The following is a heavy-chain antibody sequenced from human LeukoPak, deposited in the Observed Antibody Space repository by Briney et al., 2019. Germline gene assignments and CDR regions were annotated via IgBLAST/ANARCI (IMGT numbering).Heavy chain of an antibody. CDR2: ARSKPKGYTT. J-gene: IGHJ1*01. CDR3: ATVEGNYGH. D-gene: IGHD1-7*01. V-gene: IGHV3-72*01. Sequence: PGGSLRLSCEVSGFTFSDHYMDWVRQAPGKGLEWVGRARSKPKGYTTVYAAFVKGRFTISRDDSKDSLYLQMNSLKTDDTAVYYCATVEGNYGHWGQGTLVTVSS. CDR1: GFTFSDHY.